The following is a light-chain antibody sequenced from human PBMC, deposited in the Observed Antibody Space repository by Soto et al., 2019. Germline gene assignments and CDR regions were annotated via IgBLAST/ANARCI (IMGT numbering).Light chain of an antibody. CDR1: QSISVH. V-gene: IGKV1-39*01. CDR3: QQSYITPYT. J-gene: IGKJ2*01. CDR2: AAS. Sequence: DIQMTQSPSSLSASVGDTVTITCRASQSISVHLNWYQQKPGKVPKLLSYAASNLQSGVPLRFSGSGSETDFALTSSSLQPEDFATYYCQQSYITPYTFGQGTQLEIK.